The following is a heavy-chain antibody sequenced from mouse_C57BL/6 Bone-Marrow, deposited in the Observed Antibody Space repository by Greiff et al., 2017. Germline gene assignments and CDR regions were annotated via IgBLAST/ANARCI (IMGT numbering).Heavy chain of an antibody. D-gene: IGHD2-4*01. CDR2: IDPSDSYT. CDR1: GYTFTSYW. Sequence: QVQLQQPGAELVMPGASVKLSCKASGYTFTSYWMHWVKQRPGQGLEWIGEIDPSDSYTNYNQKFKGKSTLTVDKSSSTAYMQLSSLTSEDSAVYYCAREDGHDYDGSYWYFDVWGTGTTVTVSS. J-gene: IGHJ1*03. V-gene: IGHV1-69*01. CDR3: AREDGHDYDGSYWYFDV.